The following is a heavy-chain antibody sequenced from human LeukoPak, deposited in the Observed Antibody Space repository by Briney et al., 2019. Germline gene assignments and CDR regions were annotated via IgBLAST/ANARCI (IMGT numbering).Heavy chain of an antibody. CDR2: IWNDGSNI. V-gene: IGHV3-33*01. J-gene: IGHJ4*02. D-gene: IGHD3-22*01. CDR1: GISFSSHG. CDR3: ARARNDYDSNGFSLLDY. Sequence: PGGSLRLSCTASGISFSSHGMHWVRQASGKGLEWVAVIWNDGSNIYYADSVKGRFTISRDNSKNTLYLQLNSLRAEDTALYYCARARNDYDSNGFSLLDYWGQGTLVTVSS.